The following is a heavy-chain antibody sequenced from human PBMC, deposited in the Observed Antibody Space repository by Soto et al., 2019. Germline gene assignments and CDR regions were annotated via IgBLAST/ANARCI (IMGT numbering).Heavy chain of an antibody. D-gene: IGHD3-10*01. CDR1: RFTFSSYW. J-gene: IGHJ4*02. V-gene: IGHV3-74*03. CDR3: ARHGRGPGEYYFDY. Sequence: EVQLVESGGGVVQPGGSLRLSCAASRFTFSSYWMHWVRQAPGKGLVWVSRISADGSDATYAHSVKGRFTISRDNAKNTLYLQMNSLRAEDTAVYYCARHGRGPGEYYFDYWGQGTLVTVSS. CDR2: ISADGSDA.